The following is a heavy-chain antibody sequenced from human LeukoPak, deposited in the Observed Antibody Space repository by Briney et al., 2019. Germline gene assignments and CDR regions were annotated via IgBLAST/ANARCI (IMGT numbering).Heavy chain of an antibody. CDR1: GYTFTSYD. D-gene: IGHD1-26*01. CDR3: ARAARRSGSYYFDY. CDR2: MNPNSGNT. V-gene: IGHV1-8*01. Sequence: ASVKVSCKASGYTFTSYDINWVRQAPGQGLEWMGWMNPNSGNTGYAQKFQGRVTMTRNTSISTAYMELSSLRSEDTAVYYCARAARRSGSYYFDYWGQGTLVTVSS. J-gene: IGHJ4*02.